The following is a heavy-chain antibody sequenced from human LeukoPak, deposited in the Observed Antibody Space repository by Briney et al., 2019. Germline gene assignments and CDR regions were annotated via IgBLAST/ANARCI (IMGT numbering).Heavy chain of an antibody. Sequence: GGSLRLSCAASGFMFSSNWMSWVRQAPGKGLEWVASINSDGSEGYYADVVKGRFTISSDNAKNSLYLQINSLRAEDTAVYYCARSSYSSSSSVWGQGTMVTVSS. V-gene: IGHV3-7*03. CDR3: ARSSYSSSSSV. CDR1: GFMFSSNW. CDR2: INSDGSEG. D-gene: IGHD6-6*01. J-gene: IGHJ3*01.